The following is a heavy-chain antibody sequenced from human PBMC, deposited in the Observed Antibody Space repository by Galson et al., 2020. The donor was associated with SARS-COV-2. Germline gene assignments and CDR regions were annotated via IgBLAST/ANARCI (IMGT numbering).Heavy chain of an antibody. CDR1: GYTFGNYY. D-gene: IGHD3-16*01. Sequence: ASVKVSCKASGYTFGNYYLHWVRQAPGQGLEWMGIFDPSGSRTTSAQKFQGRVTMTGDASTSTVYMELTGLRSGDTAVYFCAREGSSWGSHYSYMDVWGRGTTVTVS. J-gene: IGHJ6*03. CDR2: FDPSGSRT. CDR3: AREGSSWGSHYSYMDV. V-gene: IGHV1-46*03.